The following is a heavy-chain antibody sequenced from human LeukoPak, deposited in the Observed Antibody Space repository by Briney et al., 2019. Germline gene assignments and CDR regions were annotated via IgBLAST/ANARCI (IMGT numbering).Heavy chain of an antibody. J-gene: IGHJ3*02. CDR1: GFTFSGFW. D-gene: IGHD4-17*01. CDR2: INSDGSEG. Sequence: PGGSLRLSCAVSGFTFSGFWMSWSRQAPGKGLEWVASINSDGSEGYYADVVKGRFTISRDNSKNTLYLQMNSLRAEDTAVYYCAILHYGDYVPDAFDIWGQGTMVTVSS. CDR3: AILHYGDYVPDAFDI. V-gene: IGHV3-7*03.